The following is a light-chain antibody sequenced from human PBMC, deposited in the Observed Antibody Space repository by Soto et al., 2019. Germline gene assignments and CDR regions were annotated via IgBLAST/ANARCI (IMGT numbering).Light chain of an antibody. CDR1: SSDVGAYNY. CDR2: DVS. V-gene: IGLV2-14*01. J-gene: IGLJ2*01. CDR3: SSYTSTTTVI. Sequence: QSALTQPASMSGSPGQSITISCTGTSSDVGAYNYVSWYQQYPGKAPKLIISDVSHRPSGISDRFSGSKSGNTASLTISGLQAEDEADYYCSSYTSTTTVIFGGGTKLTVL.